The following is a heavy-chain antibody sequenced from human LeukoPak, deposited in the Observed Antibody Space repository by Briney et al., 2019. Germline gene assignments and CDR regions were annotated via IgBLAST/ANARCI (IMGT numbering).Heavy chain of an antibody. D-gene: IGHD1-1*01. J-gene: IGHJ6*02. CDR1: GDSVSSNSAA. CDR3: ARAGEDMGYYYYGMDV. Sequence: SQTLSLTCAISGDSVSSNSAAWNWLRQSPSRGLEWLGRTYYRSKWYNDYAVSVKSRITINPDTSKNQFSLQLNSVTPEDTAVYYCARAGEDMGYYYYGMDVWGQGTTVTVSS. CDR2: TYYRSKWYN. V-gene: IGHV6-1*01.